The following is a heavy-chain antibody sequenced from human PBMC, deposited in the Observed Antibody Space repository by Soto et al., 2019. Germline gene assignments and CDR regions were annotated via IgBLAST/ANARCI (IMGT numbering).Heavy chain of an antibody. V-gene: IGHV4-39*01. Sequence: QLQLQESGPGLVKPSETLSLTCTVSGGSISSSSYYWGWIRQPPGKGLEWIGSIYYSGSTYYNPSLKSRVTISVDTSKIQFSLKLSSLTAADTAVYYCASPGSYKRRLGVVLFDIWGQGTMVTVSS. CDR3: ASPGSYKRRLGVVLFDI. J-gene: IGHJ3*02. CDR2: IYYSGST. D-gene: IGHD3-16*01. CDR1: GGSISSSSYY.